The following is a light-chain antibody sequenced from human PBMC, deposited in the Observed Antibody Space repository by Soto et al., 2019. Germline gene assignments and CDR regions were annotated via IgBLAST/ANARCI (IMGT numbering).Light chain of an antibody. CDR2: EVS. V-gene: IGLV2-14*01. J-gene: IGLJ3*02. CDR3: CSHSNSTTLNGV. CDR1: SSDVGDYNY. Sequence: QSALTQPASVSGSPGQSITVPCTGTSSDVGDYNYVSSYQCHPGKAPKIMTYEVSNRPSGVSNRFSGSKSGNTASLTISGLQAEDEANYYCCSHSNSTTLNGVFGGGTKLTVL.